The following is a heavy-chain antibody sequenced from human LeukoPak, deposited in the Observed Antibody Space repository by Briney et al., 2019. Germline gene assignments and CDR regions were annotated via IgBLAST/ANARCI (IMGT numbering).Heavy chain of an antibody. Sequence: GGSLRLSCAASGFIFTYYFMSWVRQAPGKGLEWVASIKHDGSEKYYVDSVRGRFTISRDNTMNSLYLQMSSLRAEDTAVYYCATDRGWRTSGYYLYYFEYWGQGTLVTYSS. CDR2: IKHDGSEK. V-gene: IGHV3-7*01. J-gene: IGHJ4*02. D-gene: IGHD3-3*01. CDR1: GFIFTYYF. CDR3: ATDRGWRTSGYYLYYFEY.